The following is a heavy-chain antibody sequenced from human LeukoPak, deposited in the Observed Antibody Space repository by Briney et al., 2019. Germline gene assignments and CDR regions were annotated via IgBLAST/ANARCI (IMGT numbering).Heavy chain of an antibody. V-gene: IGHV3-30*19. D-gene: IGHD3-3*01. CDR1: GFTFSYYG. CDR3: ARERRGYYAEY. Sequence: PGRSLRLSCAASGFTFSYYGMHWVRQAPGKGLEWVALISHDGSAPFYADSVKGRFIISKDSPQNTLYLQMNSLRPEDTAVYYCARERRGYYAEYWGQGTLVTVSS. CDR2: ISHDGSAP. J-gene: IGHJ4*02.